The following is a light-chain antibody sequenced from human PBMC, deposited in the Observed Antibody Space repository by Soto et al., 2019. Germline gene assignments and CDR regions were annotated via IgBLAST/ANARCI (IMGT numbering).Light chain of an antibody. V-gene: IGLV2-23*01. CDR1: SSYFGSYNL. CDR2: EDS. J-gene: IGLJ1*01. Sequence: QSALTQPASVSGSPGQSITISCTGTSSYFGSYNLVSWYQQHPGKAPKLMIYEDSKRPSGVSNRFSGSKSGNTASLTISGLQAEDDADYYCCSYAGSSTYVFGTGTKVTVL. CDR3: CSYAGSSTYV.